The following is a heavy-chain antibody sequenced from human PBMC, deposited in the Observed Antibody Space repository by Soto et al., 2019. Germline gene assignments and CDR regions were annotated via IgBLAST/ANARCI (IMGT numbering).Heavy chain of an antibody. CDR3: ARDLGGIFGVVIIYFDY. V-gene: IGHV1-18*01. D-gene: IGHD3-3*01. J-gene: IGHJ4*02. Sequence: ASVKVSCKASGDTFTSYGISWVRQAPGQGLEWMGWISAYNGNTNYAQKLQGRVTMTTDTSTSTAYMELRSLRSDDTAVYYCARDLGGIFGVVIIYFDYWGQGTLVTVSS. CDR2: ISAYNGNT. CDR1: GDTFTSYG.